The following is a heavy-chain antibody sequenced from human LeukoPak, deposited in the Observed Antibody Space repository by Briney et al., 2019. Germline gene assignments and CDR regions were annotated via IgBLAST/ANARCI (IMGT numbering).Heavy chain of an antibody. V-gene: IGHV1-46*01. D-gene: IGHD3-10*01. CDR1: GYTFINNS. CDR2: INPTGTTT. Sequence: ASVKGSCKASGYTFINNSMHWVRQAPGQGLEWVGVINPTGTTTLYAQKFQGRVTLTRDTCTTTDYMELRSLRSEDTAVYSCARDNSVGDIAWWFDPWGQGTLVTVSS. J-gene: IGHJ5*02. CDR3: ARDNSVGDIAWWFDP.